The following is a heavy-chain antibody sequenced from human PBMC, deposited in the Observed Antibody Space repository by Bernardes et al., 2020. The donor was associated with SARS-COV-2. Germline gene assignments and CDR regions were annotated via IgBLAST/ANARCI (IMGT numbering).Heavy chain of an antibody. J-gene: IGHJ6*02. CDR3: ARGSSRGGYDIYYYGMDV. CDR2: MNPNSGNT. Sequence: ASVKVSCKASGYTFTSYDINWVRQATGQGLEWMGWMNPNSGNTGYAQKFQGRVTMTRNTSISTAYMELSSLRSEDTAVYYCARGSSRGGYDIYYYGMDVWGQGTTVTVSS. D-gene: IGHD5-12*01. CDR1: GYTFTSYD. V-gene: IGHV1-8*01.